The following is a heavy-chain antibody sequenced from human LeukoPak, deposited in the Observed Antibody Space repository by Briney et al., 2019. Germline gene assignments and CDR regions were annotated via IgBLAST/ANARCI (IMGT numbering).Heavy chain of an antibody. D-gene: IGHD5-18*01. CDR2: ISAYNGNT. CDR3: ARGGVRGYSYGYKNYFDY. CDR1: GYTFTSYG. V-gene: IGHV1-18*01. Sequence: GASVNVSCKASGYTFTSYGISWVRQAPGQGLEWMGWISAYNGNTNYAQKLQGRVTMTTDTSTSTAYMELRSLRSDDTAVYYCARGGVRGYSYGYKNYFDYWGQGTLVTVSS. J-gene: IGHJ4*02.